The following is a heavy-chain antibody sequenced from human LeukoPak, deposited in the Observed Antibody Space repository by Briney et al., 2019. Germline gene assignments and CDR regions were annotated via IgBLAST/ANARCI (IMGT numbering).Heavy chain of an antibody. Sequence: SVKVSCKASGGTFSSYAISWVRQAPGQGLEWMGGIIPIFGTANYAQKFQGRVTITADESTSTAYMELSSLRSEDTAVYYCAKAPPYKKYFDYWGQGTLVTVSS. V-gene: IGHV1-69*13. CDR3: AKAPPYKKYFDY. D-gene: IGHD1-1*01. CDR2: IIPIFGTA. CDR1: GGTFSSYA. J-gene: IGHJ4*02.